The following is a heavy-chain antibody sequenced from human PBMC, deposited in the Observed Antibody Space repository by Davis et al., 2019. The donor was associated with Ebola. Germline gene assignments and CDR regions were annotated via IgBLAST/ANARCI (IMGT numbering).Heavy chain of an antibody. CDR2: IIPILGIA. CDR1: GGTFSSYA. CDR3: ARGVNWDYYYYDMDV. J-gene: IGHJ6*02. D-gene: IGHD3-16*01. Sequence: SVKVSCKASGGTFSSYAISWVRQAPGQGLEWMGRIIPILGIANYAQKFQGRVTITADKSTSTAYMELSSLRSEDTAVYYCARGVNWDYYYYDMDVWGQGTTVTVSS. V-gene: IGHV1-69*04.